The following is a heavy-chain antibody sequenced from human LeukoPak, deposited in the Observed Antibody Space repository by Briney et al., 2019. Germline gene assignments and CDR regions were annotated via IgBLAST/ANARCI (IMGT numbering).Heavy chain of an antibody. CDR2: IYYSGST. V-gene: IGHV4-39*07. J-gene: IGHJ3*02. Sequence: SETLSLTCTVSGGSISSSSYYWGWIRQPPGKGLEWIGSIYYSGSTYDNPSLKSRVTISVDTSKNQFSLKLSSVTAADTAVYSCARDSSYAFDIWGQGTMVTVSS. CDR3: ARDSSYAFDI. CDR1: GGSISSSSYY.